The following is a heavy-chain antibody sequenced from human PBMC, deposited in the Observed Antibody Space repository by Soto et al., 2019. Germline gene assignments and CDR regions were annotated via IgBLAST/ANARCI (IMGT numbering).Heavy chain of an antibody. CDR2: ISSSDSII. Sequence: XASLRLSCAASGLTFSDYYISGIRQAPEKGLEWVSYISSSDSIIYYADSVKGRFTISRDNAKNSLYLQMNSLRAEDTAVYYCARDLGYYDSSGYFDYWGQGTLVTGSS. CDR3: ARDLGYYDSSGYFDY. CDR1: GLTFSDYY. J-gene: IGHJ4*02. V-gene: IGHV3-11*01. D-gene: IGHD3-22*01.